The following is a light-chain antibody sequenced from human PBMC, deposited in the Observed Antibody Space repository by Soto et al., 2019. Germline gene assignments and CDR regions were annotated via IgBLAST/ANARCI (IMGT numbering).Light chain of an antibody. V-gene: IGLV2-8*01. CDR2: EVS. CDR3: SSYAGSEWV. Sequence: QSALAHPPSASGSLGQSVTISCTGTSSDVGGYNYVSWYQQHPGKAPKLMIYEVSKRPSGVPDRFSGSKSGNTASLTVSGLQTEDEADYYCSSYAGSEWVFGGGTKLTVL. CDR1: SSDVGGYNY. J-gene: IGLJ3*02.